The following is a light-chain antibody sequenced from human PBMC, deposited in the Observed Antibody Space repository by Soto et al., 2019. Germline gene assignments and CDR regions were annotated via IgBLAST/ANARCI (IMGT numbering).Light chain of an antibody. CDR1: QSVSSN. V-gene: IGKV3-15*01. J-gene: IGKJ5*01. CDR2: GAS. CDR3: QQYNNWPPWT. Sequence: EIVMTQSPATLSVSPGERATLSCRASQSVSSNLAWYQQKPGQAPRLLIYGASTRATGIPARFSGSGSGTEFTLTISSLQSEDFAVYYCQQYNNWPPWTFGQRTRLE.